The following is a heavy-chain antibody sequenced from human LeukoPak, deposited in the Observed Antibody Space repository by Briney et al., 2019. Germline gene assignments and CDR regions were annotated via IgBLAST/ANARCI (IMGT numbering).Heavy chain of an antibody. CDR1: GFTFSSYW. V-gene: IGHV3-7*01. CDR3: ARDRPWDYGDYYFDY. J-gene: IGHJ4*02. CDR2: IKQDGSEK. Sequence: PGGSLRLSCAASGFTFSSYWMSWVRQAPGKGLEWVANIKQDGSEKYYVDSVKGRFTISRDNAKNSLYLQMNSLRAEDTAVYYCARDRPWDYGDYYFDYWGQGTLVTVSS. D-gene: IGHD4-17*01.